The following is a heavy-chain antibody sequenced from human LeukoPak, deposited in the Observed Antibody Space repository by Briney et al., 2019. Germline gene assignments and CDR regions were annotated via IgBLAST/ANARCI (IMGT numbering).Heavy chain of an antibody. Sequence: PGGTLRLSCAASGFTFSSYGMSWVRQAPGKGLEWVSAISGSGGSTYYADSVKGRFTISRDNSKNTLYLQMNSLRAEDTAVYYCAKGGTTRMMNYFDYWGQGTLVTISS. CDR3: AKGGTTRMMNYFDY. CDR1: GFTFSSYG. CDR2: ISGSGGST. J-gene: IGHJ4*02. D-gene: IGHD2/OR15-2a*01. V-gene: IGHV3-23*01.